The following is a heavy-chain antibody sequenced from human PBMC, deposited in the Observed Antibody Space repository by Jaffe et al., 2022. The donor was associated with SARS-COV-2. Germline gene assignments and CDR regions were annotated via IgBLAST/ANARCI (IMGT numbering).Heavy chain of an antibody. CDR1: GFTFDEYA. CDR3: VKDRIRFGELLLH. Sequence: EVQLVESGGGFVQPGRSLRLSCAGSGFTFDEYAMHWVRQAPGRGLEWVSGITWNSDTIGYAGSVKDRFTISRDNAKNSLYLQMNSLRPDDTALYYCVKDRIRFGELLLHWGRGTLVTVSS. V-gene: IGHV3-9*01. D-gene: IGHD3-16*01. J-gene: IGHJ4*01. CDR2: ITWNSDTI.